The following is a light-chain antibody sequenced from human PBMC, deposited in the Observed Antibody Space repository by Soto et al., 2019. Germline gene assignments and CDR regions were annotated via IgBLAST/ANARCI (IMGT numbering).Light chain of an antibody. CDR2: KAS. V-gene: IGKV1-5*03. Sequence: DIQMTQSPSPLPASVGDRVTVACRATQSISSWLAWYQQKPGKAPKLLIFKASRLESGVPSRFSGSGSGTDLALTISSLQPDDFATYYCQQYNTYPWTFGPGTKVEV. CDR3: QQYNTYPWT. J-gene: IGKJ1*01. CDR1: QSISSW.